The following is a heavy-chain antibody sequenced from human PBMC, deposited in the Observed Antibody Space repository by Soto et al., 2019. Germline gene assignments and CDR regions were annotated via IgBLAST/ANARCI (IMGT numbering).Heavy chain of an antibody. CDR2: ISAHNGDT. Sequence: ASVKVSCKASGYSFAAYGFSWVRQAPGQGLECVGWISAHNGDTHYSQKFQGRVTLTTDTSTNTGYMELRSLTSDDTAVYFCATEPIYYNDGSGYYPLGHWGQGTLVTVSS. CDR3: ATEPIYYNDGSGYYPLGH. V-gene: IGHV1-18*04. CDR1: GYSFAAYG. D-gene: IGHD3-22*01. J-gene: IGHJ4*02.